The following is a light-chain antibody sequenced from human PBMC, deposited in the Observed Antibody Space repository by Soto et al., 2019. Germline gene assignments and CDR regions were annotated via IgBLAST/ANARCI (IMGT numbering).Light chain of an antibody. CDR3: MQGTYCKVTPGLP. CDR2: KVS. V-gene: IGKV2-30*01. CDR1: QSLVYSDGKTH. J-gene: IGKJ4*01. Sequence: DVVMTQSPLSLPVTLGQPASIFCRSRQSLVYSDGKTHLNWCQQRPGQSPRRLIYKVSNRDSWVTDSFSGSGSGADFTLKISSVEAEDVGVYSCMQGTYCKVTPGLPFGGGTKVEI.